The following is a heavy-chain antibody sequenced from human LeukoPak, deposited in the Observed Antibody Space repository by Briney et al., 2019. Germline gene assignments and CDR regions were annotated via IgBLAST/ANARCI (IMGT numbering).Heavy chain of an antibody. CDR3: ATDWRSDTAKTTFDY. CDR1: GGTFSSYA. CDR2: IIPILGIA. V-gene: IGHV1-69*04. J-gene: IGHJ4*02. D-gene: IGHD5-18*01. Sequence: SVKVSCKASGGTFSSYAISWVRQAPGQGLEWMGRIIPILGIANYAQKFQGRVTITADKSTSTAYMELSSLRAEDTAVYYCATDWRSDTAKTTFDYWGQGTLVTVSS.